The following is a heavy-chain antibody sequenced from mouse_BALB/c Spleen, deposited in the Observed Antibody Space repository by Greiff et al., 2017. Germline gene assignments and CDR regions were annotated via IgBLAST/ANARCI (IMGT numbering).Heavy chain of an antibody. CDR1: GFSLTSYG. V-gene: IGHV2-2*02. J-gene: IGHJ3*01. D-gene: IGHD2-10*01. CDR3: AGPYYGNYEFAD. Sequence: VMLVESGPGLVQPSQSLSITCTVSGFSLTSYGVHWVRQSPGKGLEWLGVIWSGGSTDYNAAFISRLSISKDNSKSQVFFKMNSLQANDTAIYYCAGPYYGNYEFADWGQGTLVTVSA. CDR2: IWSGGST.